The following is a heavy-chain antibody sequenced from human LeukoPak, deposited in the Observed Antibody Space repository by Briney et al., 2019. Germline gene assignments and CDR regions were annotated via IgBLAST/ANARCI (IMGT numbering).Heavy chain of an antibody. CDR3: ARAGSSWLSPPFYWFDP. CDR1: GYTFTSYG. Sequence: GASVKVSCKASGYTFTSYGISWVRQAPGQGLEWMGWISAYNGDTNYAQKLQGRVTMTTDTSTSTAYMELRSLRSDDTAVYYCARAGSSWLSPPFYWFDPWGQGTLVTVSS. CDR2: ISAYNGDT. V-gene: IGHV1-18*01. J-gene: IGHJ5*02. D-gene: IGHD6-13*01.